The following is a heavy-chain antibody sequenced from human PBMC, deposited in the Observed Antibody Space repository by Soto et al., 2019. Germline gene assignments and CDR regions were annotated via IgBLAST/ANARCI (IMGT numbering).Heavy chain of an antibody. CDR3: ARRTQQLAYYYYYYGMDV. J-gene: IGHJ6*02. V-gene: IGHV4-34*01. D-gene: IGHD6-13*01. CDR1: GGSFSGYY. Sequence: SETLSLTCAVYGGSFSGYYWSWIRQPPGKGLEWIGEINHSGSTNYNPSLKSRVTISVDTSKNHFSLTRSSVTAADTAVYYCARRTQQLAYYYYYYGMDVWGQGTTVTVSS. CDR2: INHSGST.